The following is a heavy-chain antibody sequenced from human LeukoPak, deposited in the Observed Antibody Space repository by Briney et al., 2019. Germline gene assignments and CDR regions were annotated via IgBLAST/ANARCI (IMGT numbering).Heavy chain of an antibody. CDR1: GYRFTSYW. D-gene: IGHD3-9*01. J-gene: IGHJ5*02. Sequence: GESLKISCKGSGYRFTSYWIAWVRQMHGKGLEWMGIIYPGDYVNRYSPSFHGQVTISADKSISTAYLQWSSLKASDTAMYYCARLGRYYDILTGRSGPFDPWGQGTLVNVSS. CDR2: IYPGDYVN. CDR3: ARLGRYYDILTGRSGPFDP. V-gene: IGHV5-51*01.